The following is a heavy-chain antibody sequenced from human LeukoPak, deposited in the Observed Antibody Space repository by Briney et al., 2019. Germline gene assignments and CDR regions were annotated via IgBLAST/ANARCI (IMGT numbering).Heavy chain of an antibody. J-gene: IGHJ5*02. V-gene: IGHV3-11*01. CDR3: ARDKAAYVSGNHWFAP. CDR1: GFTFSDYY. D-gene: IGHD3-10*01. Sequence: GGSLRLSCAASGFTFSDYYMSWIRQAPGKGLEWVSYISSSGSTIYYADSVKGRFTISRDNAKNSLYLQMNSLRAEDTAVYYCARDKAAYVSGNHWFAPWGQGTLVTVS. CDR2: ISSSGSTI.